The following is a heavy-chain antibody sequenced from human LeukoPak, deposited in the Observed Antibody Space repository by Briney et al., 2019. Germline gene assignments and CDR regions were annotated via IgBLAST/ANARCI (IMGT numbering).Heavy chain of an antibody. Sequence: GGSLRLSCAASGFTFSSYGMSWVRQAPGKGLEWVSAISGSGGSTYYADSVKGRFTISRDNSKNTLYLQMNSLRAEDTAVYYCAKNKAGPLTYYYYYYMDVWGKGTTVTISS. V-gene: IGHV3-23*01. J-gene: IGHJ6*03. CDR3: AKNKAGPLTYYYYYYMDV. CDR1: GFTFSSYG. CDR2: ISGSGGST. D-gene: IGHD6-19*01.